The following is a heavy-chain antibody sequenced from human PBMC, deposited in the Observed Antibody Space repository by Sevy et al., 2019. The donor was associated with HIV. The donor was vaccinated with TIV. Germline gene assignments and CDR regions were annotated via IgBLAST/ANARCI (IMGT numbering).Heavy chain of an antibody. Sequence: KQSQTLSLTCTVSGASIRSSGYYWGWIRQPPGKGLEWIASINYSGITFHNPSLKSRVTISADMSKNQFSLRLSSVTAADSSTYFCVGPKLTYMSGWHYLDYWGQGTVVTVSS. CDR2: INYSGIT. V-gene: IGHV4-39*01. J-gene: IGHJ4*02. D-gene: IGHD6-25*01. CDR1: GASIRSSGYY. CDR3: VGPKLTYMSGWHYLDY.